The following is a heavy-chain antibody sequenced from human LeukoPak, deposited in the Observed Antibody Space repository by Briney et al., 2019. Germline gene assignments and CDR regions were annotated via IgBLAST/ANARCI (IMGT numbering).Heavy chain of an antibody. V-gene: IGHV4-31*03. D-gene: IGHD1-26*01. CDR2: IYYSGST. CDR1: GGSISSGGYY. J-gene: IGHJ4*02. Sequence: PSETLSLTCTVSGGSISSGGYYWSWIRQRPGKGLEWIGYIYYSGSTYYNPSLKSRVIISADTCKNQFSLRLSSVTAADTAVYYCARETIVGATTGVLDYWGQGTLVTVSS. CDR3: ARETIVGATTGVLDY.